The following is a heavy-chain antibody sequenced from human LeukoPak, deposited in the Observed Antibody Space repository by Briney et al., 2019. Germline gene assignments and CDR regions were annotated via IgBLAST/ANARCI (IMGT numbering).Heavy chain of an antibody. CDR3: ARGGDYGDPRRPFNI. D-gene: IGHD4-17*01. V-gene: IGHV5-51*01. CDR2: IYPGDSDT. J-gene: IGHJ3*02. CDR1: GYSFPTHW. Sequence: PGESLKISCKGSGYSFPTHWIAWVRQMPGKGLEWMGIIYPGDSDTRYSPSFQGQVTLSADKSISTAYLQWSSLKASDAAMYYCARGGDYGDPRRPFNIWGQGTVVTVSS.